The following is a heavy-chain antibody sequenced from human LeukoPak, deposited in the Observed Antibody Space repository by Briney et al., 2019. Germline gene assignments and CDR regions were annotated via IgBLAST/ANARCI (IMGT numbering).Heavy chain of an antibody. CDR2: IYYSGST. CDR3: ARHSGYCSGGSCYYYYFDY. CDR1: GGSISSSSYY. Sequence: SETLSLTCTVSGGSISSSSYYWGWIRQPPRKGLEWIGSIYYSGSTYYNPSLKSRVTISVDTSKNQFSLKLSSVTAADTAVYYCARHSGYCSGGSCYYYYFDYWGQGTLVTVSS. V-gene: IGHV4-39*01. D-gene: IGHD2-15*01. J-gene: IGHJ4*02.